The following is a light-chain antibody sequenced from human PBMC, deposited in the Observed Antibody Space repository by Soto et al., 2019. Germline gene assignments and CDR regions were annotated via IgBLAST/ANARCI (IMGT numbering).Light chain of an antibody. CDR3: QQYGSLSWT. CDR1: QRVSSNY. V-gene: IGKV3-20*01. J-gene: IGKJ1*01. CDR2: GAS. Sequence: DIVLTHYPGTLSLSPGERATLSCRASQRVSSNYLAWYQQKPGQAPRLLIYGASTRATGVPDRFSGSGSGTDFTLTISRLEPEDFAVYHCQQYGSLSWTFGQGTKVEIK.